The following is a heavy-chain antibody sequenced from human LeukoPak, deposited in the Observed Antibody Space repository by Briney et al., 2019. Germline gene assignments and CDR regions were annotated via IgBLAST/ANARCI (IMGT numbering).Heavy chain of an antibody. CDR3: ARRSNLDY. Sequence: GGSLRLSCAASGFTFSSSSMNWVRQAPGKGLEWVSSISSSGSIYCADSVKGRFTISRDNAKNSLYLQMNSLRAEDTAVYYCARRSNLDYWGQGTLVTVSS. CDR2: ISSSGSI. CDR1: GFTFSSSS. V-gene: IGHV3-21*01. J-gene: IGHJ4*02. D-gene: IGHD4-11*01.